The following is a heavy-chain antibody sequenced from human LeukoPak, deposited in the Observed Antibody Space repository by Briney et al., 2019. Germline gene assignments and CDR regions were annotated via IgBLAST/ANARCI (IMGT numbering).Heavy chain of an antibody. CDR3: ARARRDAFDI. Sequence: ASVKVSCKASGYTFTGYYMHWVRQAPGQGLEWMGWISTYNANTNYAQKLQGRVTMTTDMSTSTAYMELRSLRSDDTAVYCCARARRDAFDIWGQGTMVTVSS. V-gene: IGHV1-18*04. CDR2: ISTYNANT. J-gene: IGHJ3*02. CDR1: GYTFTGYY.